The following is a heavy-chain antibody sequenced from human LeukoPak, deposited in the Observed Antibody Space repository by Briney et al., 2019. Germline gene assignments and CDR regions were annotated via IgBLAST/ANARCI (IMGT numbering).Heavy chain of an antibody. J-gene: IGHJ5*02. CDR1: GFTFSSYA. Sequence: GGSLRLSCAASGFTFSSYAMSWVRRAPGKGLEWVSVIYSGGSTYYADSVKGRFTISRGNSKNTLYLQMNSLRAEDTAVYYCARTPLEWFNWFDPWGQGTLVTVSS. V-gene: IGHV3-66*01. CDR2: IYSGGST. D-gene: IGHD3-3*01. CDR3: ARTPLEWFNWFDP.